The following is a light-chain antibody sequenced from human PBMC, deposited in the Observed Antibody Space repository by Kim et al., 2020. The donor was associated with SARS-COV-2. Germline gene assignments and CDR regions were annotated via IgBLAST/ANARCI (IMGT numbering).Light chain of an antibody. J-gene: IGLJ1*01. CDR1: SSDVGGYHY. Sequence: QSALTQPRSVSGSPGQSVTISCIGSSSDVGGYHYVSWYQQYPGKAPKLMIFDVTKRPSGVPDRFSGSKSDSTASLTISGLQAEDEADYYCCSYAGSPPYVFGTGTKVTVL. V-gene: IGLV2-11*01. CDR2: DVT. CDR3: CSYAGSPPYV.